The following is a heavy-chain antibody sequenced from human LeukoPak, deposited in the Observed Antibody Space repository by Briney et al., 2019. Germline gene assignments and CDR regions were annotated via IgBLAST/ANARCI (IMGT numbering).Heavy chain of an antibody. CDR1: GFTFSSHA. CDR3: AKDYPTSYYYDSSRFDY. D-gene: IGHD3-22*01. J-gene: IGHJ4*02. Sequence: GGSLRLSCAASGFTFSSHAVSWVRQALGKGLEWVSAISGSGGSTYYADSVKGRFTISRDNSKNTLYLQMNSLRAEDTAVYYCAKDYPTSYYYDSSRFDYWGQGTLVTVSS. V-gene: IGHV3-23*01. CDR2: ISGSGGST.